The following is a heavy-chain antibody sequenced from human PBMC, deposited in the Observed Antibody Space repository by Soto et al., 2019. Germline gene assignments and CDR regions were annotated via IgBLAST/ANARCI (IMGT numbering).Heavy chain of an antibody. V-gene: IGHV3-30-3*01. D-gene: IGHD3-16*01. CDR2: ISYDGSNT. CDR3: ARDEADYDYVWGSSALDY. Sequence: QVQLVESGGGVVQPGRSLRLSCAASGFTFRSSSMHWVRQAPGKGLEWVAVISYDGSNTYYADSVKGRFRISRDNSKNTVYLQMNSLRAEDTAVYYCARDEADYDYVWGSSALDYWGQGTLVTVSS. CDR1: GFTFRSSS. J-gene: IGHJ4*02.